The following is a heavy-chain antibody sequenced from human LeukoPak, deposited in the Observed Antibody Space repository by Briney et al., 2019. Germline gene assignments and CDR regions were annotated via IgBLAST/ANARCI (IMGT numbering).Heavy chain of an antibody. CDR2: IYWDDDK. CDR3: AHRRGSGSDY. V-gene: IGHV2-5*02. D-gene: IGHD3-22*01. CDR1: GFLFSTSGVG. J-gene: IGHJ4*02. Sequence: SGPTLVNPTQPLTLTCTFSGFLFSTSGVGVGWIRQPPGKALEWLALIYWDDDKRYTPSLRSRLTISKDTSKTQVVLTMTNMDPVDTATYYCAHRRGSGSDYWGQGTLVTVSS.